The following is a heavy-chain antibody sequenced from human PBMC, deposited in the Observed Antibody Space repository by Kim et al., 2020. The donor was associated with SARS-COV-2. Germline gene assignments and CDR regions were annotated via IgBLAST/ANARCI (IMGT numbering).Heavy chain of an antibody. Sequence: SETLSLTCTVSGGSISSYYWSWIRQPPGKGLEWIGYIYYSGSADYNPSLKSRVTISVDTSRNQFSLRLSSVTAADTAVYYCARSPRYYISAHDWGQGTLVTVSS. CDR1: GGSISSYY. CDR2: IYYSGSA. CDR3: ARSPRYYISAHD. V-gene: IGHV4-59*01. D-gene: IGHD1-26*01. J-gene: IGHJ4*02.